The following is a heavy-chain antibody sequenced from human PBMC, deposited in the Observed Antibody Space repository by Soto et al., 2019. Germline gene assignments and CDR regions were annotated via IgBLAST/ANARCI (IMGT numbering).Heavy chain of an antibody. CDR2: IYYSGST. D-gene: IGHD4-17*01. J-gene: IGHJ5*02. CDR3: ARDRDGDYGDHGSWFDP. Sequence: QVQLQESGPGLVKPSQTLSLTCTVSGGSISSGGYYWSWIRQHPGKGLEWIGYIYYSGSTYYNPSLKSRVNISVDTSKNQFSLKLSSVTAADTAVYYCARDRDGDYGDHGSWFDPWGQGTLVTVSS. CDR1: GGSISSGGYY. V-gene: IGHV4-31*03.